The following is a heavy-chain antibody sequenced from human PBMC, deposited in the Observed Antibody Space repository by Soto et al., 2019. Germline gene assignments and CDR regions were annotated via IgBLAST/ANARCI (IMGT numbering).Heavy chain of an antibody. CDR1: GGSISSSNW. D-gene: IGHD6-13*01. CDR2: IYHSGST. V-gene: IGHV4-4*02. CDR3: ASGEAAAGDYYYYGMDV. Sequence: SETLSLTCAVSGGSISSSNWWSWVRQPPGKGLEWIGEIYHSGSTNYNPSLKSRVTISVDKSKNQFSLKLSSVTAADTAVYYCASGEAAAGDYYYYGMDVWGQGTTVTVSS. J-gene: IGHJ6*02.